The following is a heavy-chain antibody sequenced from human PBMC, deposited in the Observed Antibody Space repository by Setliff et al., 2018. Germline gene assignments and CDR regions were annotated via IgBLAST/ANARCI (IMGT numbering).Heavy chain of an antibody. D-gene: IGHD6-13*01. Sequence: PGGSLRLSCAASGFTFSGYYMHWVRQAPGKGLEWVSSITSTLYYADSVKGRFTISRDNAKNSLYLQMSSLRAEDTAVYYCARDSYSSSWPDYWGQGTRVTVSS. CDR1: GFTFSGYY. J-gene: IGHJ4*02. V-gene: IGHV3-21*01. CDR3: ARDSYSSSWPDY. CDR2: ITSTL.